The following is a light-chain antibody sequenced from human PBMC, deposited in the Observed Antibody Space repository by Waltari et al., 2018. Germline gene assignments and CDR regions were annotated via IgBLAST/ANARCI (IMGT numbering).Light chain of an antibody. Sequence: DIVMTQSPDFLAVSLGERATINCKSSQSVLYSANNKDYLAWYQQKPGQHPKLRIYWASTRESGVPDRFSGSGSGTDFTVTISSLQAEDVAVYYCQQYYGVPLTFGGGTKVEIK. J-gene: IGKJ4*01. V-gene: IGKV4-1*01. CDR3: QQYYGVPLT. CDR1: QSVLYSANNKDY. CDR2: WAS.